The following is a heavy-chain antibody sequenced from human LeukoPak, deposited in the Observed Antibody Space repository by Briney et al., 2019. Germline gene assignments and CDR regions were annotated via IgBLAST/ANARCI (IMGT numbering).Heavy chain of an antibody. CDR2: ISSSSSYI. J-gene: IGHJ4*02. CDR3: AREHTAAGG. Sequence: PGGSLRLSCAASGFTFSSYEMNWVRQAPGKGLEWVSYISSSSSYIYYADSVKGRFTISRDNAKNSLYLEMNSLRAEDTAVYYCAREHTAAGGWGQGTLVTVSS. CDR1: GFTFSSYE. D-gene: IGHD6-13*01. V-gene: IGHV3-21*05.